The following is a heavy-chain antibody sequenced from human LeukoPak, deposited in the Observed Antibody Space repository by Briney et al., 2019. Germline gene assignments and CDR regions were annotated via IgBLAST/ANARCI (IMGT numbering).Heavy chain of an antibody. CDR2: ISGSGGST. Sequence: GGSLRLSCAASGCTFSSYSMSWVRQAPGKGLEWVAAISGSGGSTYYADSVKGRFPIYRHNPKDTLYLQMNSQRAEDTAVYYCAKSPGPYYDFWSGYYVVYYFDHWGQGTLVTVSS. V-gene: IGHV3-23*01. CDR3: AKSPGPYYDFWSGYYVVYYFDH. CDR1: GCTFSSYS. J-gene: IGHJ4*02. D-gene: IGHD3-3*01.